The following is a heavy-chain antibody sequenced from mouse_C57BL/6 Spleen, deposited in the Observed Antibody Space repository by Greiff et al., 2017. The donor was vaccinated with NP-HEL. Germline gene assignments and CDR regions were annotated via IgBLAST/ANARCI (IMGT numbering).Heavy chain of an antibody. CDR1: GYTFTDYN. CDR3: AREDYDYDDGFAY. D-gene: IGHD2-4*01. J-gene: IGHJ3*01. V-gene: IGHV1-22*01. Sequence: VQLKESGPELVKPGASVKMSCKASGYTFTDYNMHWVKQSHGKSLEWIGYINPNNGGTSYNQKFKGKATLTVNKSSSTAYMELRSLTSEDSAVYYCAREDYDYDDGFAYWGQGTLVTVSA. CDR2: INPNNGGT.